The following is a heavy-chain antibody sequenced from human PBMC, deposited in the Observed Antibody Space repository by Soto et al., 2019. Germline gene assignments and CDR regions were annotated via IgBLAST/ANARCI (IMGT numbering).Heavy chain of an antibody. CDR3: ARDRAIVVVTAIQVSIYYYGMDV. Sequence: GSLRLSCAASGFTFSSYALHWVRQAPGKGLEWVAVISYDGSNKYYADSVKGRFTISRDNSKNTLYLQMNSLRAEDTAVYYCARDRAIVVVTAIQVSIYYYGMDVWGQGTTVTVSS. D-gene: IGHD2-21*02. CDR1: GFTFSSYA. V-gene: IGHV3-30-3*01. CDR2: ISYDGSNK. J-gene: IGHJ6*02.